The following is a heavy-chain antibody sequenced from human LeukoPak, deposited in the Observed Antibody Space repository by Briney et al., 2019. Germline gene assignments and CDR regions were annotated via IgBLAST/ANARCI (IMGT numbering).Heavy chain of an antibody. J-gene: IGHJ4*02. CDR1: GGSISSYY. Sequence: SETLSLTCTVSGGSISSYYWSWIRQPPGKGLEWIGYIYYSGSTNYNPSLKSRVTISVDTSKNQFSLKLSSVTAADTAVYYCARDRPNYYDSSGYYRGRRYFDYWGQGTLVTVSS. D-gene: IGHD3-22*01. CDR2: IYYSGST. CDR3: ARDRPNYYDSSGYYRGRRYFDY. V-gene: IGHV4-59*01.